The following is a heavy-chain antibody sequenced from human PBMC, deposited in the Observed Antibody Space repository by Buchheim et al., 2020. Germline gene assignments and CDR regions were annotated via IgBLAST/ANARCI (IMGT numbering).Heavy chain of an antibody. CDR3: ARDFGY. Sequence: QLQLQESGPGLVRPSETLSLTCSVSGGSIGSATYYWGWFRQSPGKGLEWIGSIKDSGSTFYNPSLKSRVAISAETSKAQFFLNLNSVTAADTAVYYCARDFGYWGQGIL. CDR2: IKDSGST. D-gene: IGHD3-10*01. J-gene: IGHJ4*02. V-gene: IGHV4-39*02. CDR1: GGSIGSATYY.